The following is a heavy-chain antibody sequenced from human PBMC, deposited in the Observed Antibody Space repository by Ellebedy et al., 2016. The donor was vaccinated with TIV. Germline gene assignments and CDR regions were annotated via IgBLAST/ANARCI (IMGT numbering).Heavy chain of an antibody. D-gene: IGHD5-24*01. V-gene: IGHV1-46*01. J-gene: IGHJ5*02. CDR2: INPSGGST. CDR1: GYTFTSYY. CDR3: ARDATPSNVGMATILGWFDP. Sequence: ASVKVSXXASGYTFTSYYMHWVRQAPGQGLEWMGIINPSGGSTSYAQKFQGRVTMTRDTSTSTVYMELSSLRSEDTAVYYCARDATPSNVGMATILGWFDPWGQGTLVTVSS.